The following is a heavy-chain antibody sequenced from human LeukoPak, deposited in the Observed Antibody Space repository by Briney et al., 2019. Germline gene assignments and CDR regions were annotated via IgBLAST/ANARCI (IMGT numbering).Heavy chain of an antibody. CDR1: GYTFTSYY. Sequence: GASVKVSCKASGYTFTSYYMHWVRQAPGQGLEWMGIIDPSGGSTSYAQKLQGRVTMTRDTSTSTVYMELSSLRSEDTAVYYCARSLRMDNWFDPWGQGTLVTVSS. V-gene: IGHV1-46*01. D-gene: IGHD2-2*03. CDR3: ARSLRMDNWFDP. CDR2: IDPSGGST. J-gene: IGHJ5*02.